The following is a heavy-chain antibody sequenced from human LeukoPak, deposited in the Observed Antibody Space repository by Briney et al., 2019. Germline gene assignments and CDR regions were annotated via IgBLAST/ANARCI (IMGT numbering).Heavy chain of an antibody. CDR1: GYTFTCYY. CDR2: INPSGGST. CDR3: ARDILRAWEPLWSGYSPGY. D-gene: IGHD3-3*01. J-gene: IGHJ4*02. Sequence: ASVKVSCKASGYTFTCYYMHWVRQAPGQGLEWMGIINPSGGSTSYAQKFQGRVTMTRDTSTSTVYMELSSLRSEDTAVYYCARDILRAWEPLWSGYSPGYWGQGTLVTVSS. V-gene: IGHV1-46*01.